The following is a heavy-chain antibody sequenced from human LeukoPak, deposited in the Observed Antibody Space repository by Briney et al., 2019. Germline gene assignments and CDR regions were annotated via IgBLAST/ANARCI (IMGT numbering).Heavy chain of an antibody. CDR2: INSDGSST. V-gene: IGHV3-74*01. J-gene: IGHJ4*02. Sequence: GGSLRLSCSASGFTLSPYWMHWVRQSPGKGLVWVSRINSDGSSTTYADSVKGRFTISRDNTKNTLYLQMNNLRAEDTAVYYCARARCSRTSCNTESDYWGQGTLVTVSS. CDR3: ARARCSRTSCNTESDY. CDR1: GFTLSPYW. D-gene: IGHD2-2*01.